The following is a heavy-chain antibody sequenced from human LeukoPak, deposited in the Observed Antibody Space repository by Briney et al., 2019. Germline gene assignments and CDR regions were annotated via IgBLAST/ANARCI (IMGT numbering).Heavy chain of an antibody. CDR3: AKSHPTKHSSGYYFDY. CDR1: GFTFSSYS. J-gene: IGHJ4*02. Sequence: GGFLRLSCAASGFTFSSYSFNWVRQVPGKGLEWVSSITTTFYTYYTASVKGRFTISRDNAKNSLYLQMISLRAEDTAVYYCAKSHPTKHSSGYYFDYWGQGTLVTVSS. D-gene: IGHD3-22*01. V-gene: IGHV3-21*01. CDR2: ITTTFYT.